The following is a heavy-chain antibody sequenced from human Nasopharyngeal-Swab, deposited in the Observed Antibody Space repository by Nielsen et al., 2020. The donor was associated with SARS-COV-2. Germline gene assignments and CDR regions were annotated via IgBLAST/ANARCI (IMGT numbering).Heavy chain of an antibody. CDR2: IYYSGST. D-gene: IGHD6-19*01. CDR3: ARHVAGSGWVDY. CDR1: GGSISSYY. Sequence: GSLRLSCTVSGGSISSYYWSWIRQPPGKGLEWIGYIYYSGSTYYNPSLKSRVTISVDTSKNQFSLKLSSVTAADTAVYYCARHVAGSGWVDYWGQGTLVTVSS. V-gene: IGHV4-59*04. J-gene: IGHJ4*02.